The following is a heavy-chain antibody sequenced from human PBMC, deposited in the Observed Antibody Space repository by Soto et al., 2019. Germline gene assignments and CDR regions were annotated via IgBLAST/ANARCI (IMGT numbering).Heavy chain of an antibody. Sequence: SVKVSCKASGGTFSSYAISWVRQAPGQGLEWMGGIIPIFGTANYAQKFQGRVTITADESTSTAYMELSSLRSEDTAVYYCAKSSKLIGYSGYDSYFDYWGQGTLVTVSS. CDR2: IIPIFGTA. J-gene: IGHJ4*02. CDR3: AKSSKLIGYSGYDSYFDY. D-gene: IGHD5-12*01. CDR1: GGTFSSYA. V-gene: IGHV1-69*13.